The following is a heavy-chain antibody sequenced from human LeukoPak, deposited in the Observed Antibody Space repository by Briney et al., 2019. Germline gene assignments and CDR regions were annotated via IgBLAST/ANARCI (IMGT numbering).Heavy chain of an antibody. Sequence: GASVKVSCKASGYTFTSYGISWLRQASGQGLELMGWISDYNGNTNYAQKLQGRVTMTTDTSTSTAYMELRSLRYDDTDVYYCARDLYRDSLPVSWFDPWGQGTLVTVSS. CDR2: ISDYNGNT. D-gene: IGHD4-11*01. V-gene: IGHV1-18*01. J-gene: IGHJ5*02. CDR1: GYTFTSYG. CDR3: ARDLYRDSLPVSWFDP.